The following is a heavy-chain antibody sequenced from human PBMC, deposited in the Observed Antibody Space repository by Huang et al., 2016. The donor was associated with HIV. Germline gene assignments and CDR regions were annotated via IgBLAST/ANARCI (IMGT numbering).Heavy chain of an antibody. D-gene: IGHD6-6*01. V-gene: IGHV5-51*01. CDR2: IFPDYSHT. Sequence: VQLVQSGAEVKKPGESLKISCKGSGYSFSSYWIAWVRQMPGKGLAWMGIIFPDYSHTTYSPSFEGQVTISADKSIGTAYLQWSSLKASDTAMYYCARRFSSSSGYFDYWGQGSLVTVSS. CDR1: GYSFSSYW. J-gene: IGHJ4*02. CDR3: ARRFSSSSGYFDY.